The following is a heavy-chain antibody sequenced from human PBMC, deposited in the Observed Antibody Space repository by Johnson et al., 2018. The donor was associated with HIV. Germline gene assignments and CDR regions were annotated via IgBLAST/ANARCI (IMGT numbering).Heavy chain of an antibody. CDR1: GFTFSSYA. Sequence: QVQLVESGGGLVQPGRSLRLSCAASGFTFSSYAMHWVRQAPGKGLEWVAVISYDGSNKYYADSVRGRFSISRDKSKDTLYLQMSSLRAEDTAVYYCAKGRGYDYDALDFWGQGTMVTVSS. D-gene: IGHD5-12*01. CDR3: AKGRGYDYDALDF. V-gene: IGHV3-30*04. CDR2: ISYDGSNK. J-gene: IGHJ3*01.